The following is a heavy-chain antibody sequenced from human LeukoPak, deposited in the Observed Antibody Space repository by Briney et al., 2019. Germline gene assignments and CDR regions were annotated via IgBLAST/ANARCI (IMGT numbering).Heavy chain of an antibody. V-gene: IGHV4-38-2*02. CDR2: IYHSGST. Sequence: PSETLSLTCTVSGYSISSGYYWGWIRQPPGKGLEWFGSIYHSGSTYYNPSLKSRVTISVDTSKNQFSLKLSSVTAADTAVYYCARDRYYYYGSGSYYLFDYWGQGTLVTVSS. D-gene: IGHD3-10*01. J-gene: IGHJ4*02. CDR3: ARDRYYYYGSGSYYLFDY. CDR1: GYSISSGYY.